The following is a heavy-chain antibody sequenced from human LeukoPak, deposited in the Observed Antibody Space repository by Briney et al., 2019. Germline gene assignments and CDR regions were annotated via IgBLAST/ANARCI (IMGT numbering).Heavy chain of an antibody. CDR1: GVIFSNYV. V-gene: IGHV3-30*04. CDR3: ARDPGRSSSWYFDY. J-gene: IGHJ4*02. Sequence: GGSLRLSCAVSGVIFSNYVIHWVRQAPGKGLEWVAVISYDGRNKYYADSVKGRFTISRDNSKNTLYLQMNSLRGEDTAVYYCARDPGRSSSWYFDYWGQGTLVTVSS. D-gene: IGHD6-13*01. CDR2: ISYDGRNK.